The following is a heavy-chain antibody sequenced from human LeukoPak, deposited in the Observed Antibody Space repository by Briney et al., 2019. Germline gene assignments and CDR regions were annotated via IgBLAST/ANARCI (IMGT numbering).Heavy chain of an antibody. CDR1: GYSISSGYY. D-gene: IGHD5-18*01. V-gene: IGHV4-38-2*02. J-gene: IGHJ4*02. CDR2: IYHSGST. CDR3: ASGVYSYGYDDYYFDY. Sequence: KSSETLSLTCTVSGYSISSGYYWGWIRQPPGKGLEWIGSIYHSGSTYYNPSLKSRVTISVDTSKNQFSLKLSSVTAADTAVYYCASGVYSYGYDDYYFDYWGQGTLVTVSS.